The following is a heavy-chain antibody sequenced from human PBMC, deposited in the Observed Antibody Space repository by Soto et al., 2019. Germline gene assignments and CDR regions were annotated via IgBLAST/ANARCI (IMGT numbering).Heavy chain of an antibody. V-gene: IGHV1-3*04. CDR2: VDTGNGNT. CDR1: GYPFTSYA. CDR3: ARDAKWHPRGVEAQQDDYFDY. Sequence: DSVEVVFKASGYPFTSYAVHCVRQAPGPSLEWMGWVDTGNGNTKYAQKFQGRVTITRDTYANTADMELSSLRSEDTAVYYCARDAKWHPRGVEAQQDDYFDYWGQGTMFTVSS. J-gene: IGHJ4*02. D-gene: IGHD2-8*01.